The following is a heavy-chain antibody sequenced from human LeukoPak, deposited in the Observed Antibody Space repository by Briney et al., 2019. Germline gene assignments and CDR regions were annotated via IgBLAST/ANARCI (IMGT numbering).Heavy chain of an antibody. D-gene: IGHD3-22*01. CDR2: ISWNSGTS. V-gene: IGHV3-9*03. J-gene: IGHJ4*02. CDR1: GFTFGHYA. Sequence: GGSLRLSCAASGFTFGHYAMHWVRHAPGEGLEWVSGISWNSGTSGYADSVKGRFTISRDNRKNFLYLQMNSLRPEDMALYYCVKGGGDYDSGGSPLDSWGQGILVTVSS. CDR3: VKGGGDYDSGGSPLDS.